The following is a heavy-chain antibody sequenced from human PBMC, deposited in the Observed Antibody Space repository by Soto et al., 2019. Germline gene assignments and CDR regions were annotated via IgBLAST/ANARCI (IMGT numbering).Heavy chain of an antibody. CDR2: IYYSGST. CDR3: ARGHAVGAAAGNGYNWFDP. D-gene: IGHD6-13*01. J-gene: IGHJ5*02. Sequence: SETLSLTCTVSGDSIRSYYWTWIRQPPGKGLEWIGYIYYSGSTNYNPSLKSRVTISIDTSKNQFSLKLSSVTAADTAVYYCARGHAVGAAAGNGYNWFDPWGQGTLVTVSS. V-gene: IGHV4-59*01. CDR1: GDSIRSYY.